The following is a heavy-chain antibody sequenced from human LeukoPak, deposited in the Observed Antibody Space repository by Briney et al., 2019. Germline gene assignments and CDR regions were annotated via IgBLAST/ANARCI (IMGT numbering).Heavy chain of an antibody. D-gene: IGHD4-17*01. V-gene: IGHV3-21*01. Sequence: PGGSLRLSCAASGFTFSSYSMNWVRQAPGNGLEWVSSISSSSSYIYYADSVKGRFTISRDNAKNSLYLQMNSLRAEDTAVYYCATTDYGDHLSYLDYWGQGTLVTVSS. CDR2: ISSSSSYI. CDR3: ATTDYGDHLSYLDY. CDR1: GFTFSSYS. J-gene: IGHJ4*02.